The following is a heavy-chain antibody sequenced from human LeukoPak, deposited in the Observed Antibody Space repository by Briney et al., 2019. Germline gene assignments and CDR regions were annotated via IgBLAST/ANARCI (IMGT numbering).Heavy chain of an antibody. CDR3: ARSETGTYYYYYYMDV. CDR1: GFTFSSYG. D-gene: IGHD7-27*01. J-gene: IGHJ6*03. CDR2: IWYDGSNK. V-gene: IGHV3-33*01. Sequence: GGSLRLSCAASGFTFSSYGMHWVRQAPGKGLEWVAVIWYDGSNKYYADSVKGRFTISRDNSKNTLYLQMSSLRAEDTAVYYCARSETGTYYYYYYMDVWGKGTTVTVSS.